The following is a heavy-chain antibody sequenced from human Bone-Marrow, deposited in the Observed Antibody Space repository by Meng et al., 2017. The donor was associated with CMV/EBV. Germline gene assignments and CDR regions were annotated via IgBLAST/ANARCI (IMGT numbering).Heavy chain of an antibody. CDR2: IKQDGSEK. V-gene: IGHV3-7*01. J-gene: IGHJ4*02. CDR1: GFTFSSYW. D-gene: IGHD1-26*01. CDR3: ARGLGAPDY. Sequence: GESLKISCAASGFTFSSYWMSWVRQAPGKGLEWVANIKQDGSEKNYVDSVQGRFTISRDNAKNSLYVEMNSLRVEDTGVYYCARGLGAPDYWGQGTLVTFYS.